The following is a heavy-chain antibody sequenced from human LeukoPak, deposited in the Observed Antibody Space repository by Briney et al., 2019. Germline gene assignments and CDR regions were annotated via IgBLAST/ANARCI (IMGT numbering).Heavy chain of an antibody. CDR2: IYHSGST. CDR3: ARDRGVVDLNWFDP. V-gene: IGHV4-38-2*02. J-gene: IGHJ5*02. Sequence: SETLSLTCTVSGYSISSGYYWGWIRQPPGKGLEWIGSIYHSGSTYYNPSLKSRVTISVDTSKNQFSLKLSSVTAADTAVYYRARDRGVVDLNWFDPWGQGTLVTVSS. D-gene: IGHD2-15*01. CDR1: GYSISSGYY.